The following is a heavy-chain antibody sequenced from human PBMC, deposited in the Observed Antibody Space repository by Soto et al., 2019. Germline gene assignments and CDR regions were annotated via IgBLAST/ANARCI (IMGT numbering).Heavy chain of an antibody. CDR1: GGSIDNSHSF. V-gene: IGHV4-39*07. D-gene: IGHD6-13*01. J-gene: IGHJ4*02. CDR3: VRWGPRVFGDY. Sequence: SETLSLTCDVSGGSIDNSHSFWRWVRHPPGKGLEFIGSVYYSGGAYYSPSLKSRVTVSVDTSKKQFSLRLNSVTTADSAVYYCVRWGPRVFGDYGGQGSRVTVSS. CDR2: VYYSGGA.